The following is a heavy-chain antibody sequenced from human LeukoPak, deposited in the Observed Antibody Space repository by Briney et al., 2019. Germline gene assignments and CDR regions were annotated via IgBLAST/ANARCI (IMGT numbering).Heavy chain of an antibody. CDR3: AKKLYGSGWYGADY. CDR2: ISYDGNSE. J-gene: IGHJ4*02. V-gene: IGHV3-30*18. Sequence: GGSLRLSCAASGFAFSNFAMLCVRQAPGKGLEWVAVISYDGNSEYYADSVRGRFTISRDTSKNTVYLQMNSPRAEDAAVYYCAKKLYGSGWYGADYWGQGTLVTVSS. D-gene: IGHD6-19*01. CDR1: GFAFSNFA.